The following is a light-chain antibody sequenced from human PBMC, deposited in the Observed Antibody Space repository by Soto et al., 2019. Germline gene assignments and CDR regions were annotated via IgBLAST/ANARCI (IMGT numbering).Light chain of an antibody. CDR2: AVS. V-gene: IGLV2-14*01. CDR3: CSYTSLSTVV. CDR1: SSDVGGYNH. Sequence: ALTQPASVSGSPGQSITISRTGTSSDVGGYNHVSWYQHSPGKAPKLILFAVSDRPSGVSHRFSGSKSGNTASLTISGLQAEDEADYYCCSYTSLSTVVFGGGTKLTVL. J-gene: IGLJ2*01.